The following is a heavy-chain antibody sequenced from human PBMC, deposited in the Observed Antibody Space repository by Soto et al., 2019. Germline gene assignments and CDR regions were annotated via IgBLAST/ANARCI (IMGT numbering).Heavy chain of an antibody. Sequence: QVQLVESGGGVVQPGRSLRLSCAASGFTFSSYAMHWVRQAPGKGLEWVAVISYDGSKKYYPDSAKGRFTISRDNSKNTLYLQMNSLRAEDTAVYYCARNRDGYNWYYGMDVRGQGTTVTVSS. D-gene: IGHD5-12*01. CDR1: GFTFSSYA. CDR3: ARNRDGYNWYYGMDV. J-gene: IGHJ6*02. CDR2: ISYDGSKK. V-gene: IGHV3-30-3*01.